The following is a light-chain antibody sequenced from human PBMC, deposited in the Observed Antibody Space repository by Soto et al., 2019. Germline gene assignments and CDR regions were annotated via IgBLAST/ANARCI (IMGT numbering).Light chain of an antibody. Sequence: EIVLTQSPVTLSLSPGERATLSCRASQSVSSYLAWYQQKPGQTPRLLIYDTSTRATSVPTRFSGSRSGTEFTLTISSLQSEDFAVYYCQQYNNWPLTFGGGTKVDIK. J-gene: IGKJ4*01. CDR1: QSVSSY. CDR3: QQYNNWPLT. V-gene: IGKV3-15*01. CDR2: DTS.